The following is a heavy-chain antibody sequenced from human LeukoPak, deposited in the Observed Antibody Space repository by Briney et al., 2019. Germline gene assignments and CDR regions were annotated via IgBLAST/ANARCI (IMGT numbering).Heavy chain of an antibody. J-gene: IGHJ6*02. D-gene: IGHD2-2*01. CDR2: IIPIFGTA. Sequence: SVKVSCKASGGTFSSYAISWVRQAPGQGLEWMGGIIPIFGTANYAQKFQGRVTITADESTSTAYMELSSPRSEDTAVYYCARKLVPPSSYYYYYYGMDVWGQGTTVTVSS. CDR1: GGTFSSYA. V-gene: IGHV1-69*13. CDR3: ARKLVPPSSYYYYYYGMDV.